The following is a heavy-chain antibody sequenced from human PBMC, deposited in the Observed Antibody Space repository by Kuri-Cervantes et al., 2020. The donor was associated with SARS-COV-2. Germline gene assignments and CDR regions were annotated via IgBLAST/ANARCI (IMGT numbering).Heavy chain of an antibody. V-gene: IGHV3-21*01. D-gene: IGHD3-16*01. J-gene: IGHJ6*02. Sequence: GGSLRLSCAASGFTFSSYSMNWVRQAPGKGLEWVSSISSSSSYIYYADSVKGRFTIYRDNAKNSLYLQMNSLRAEDTAVYYCARDLGGPRFGGMDVWGQGTTVTVSS. CDR3: ARDLGGPRFGGMDV. CDR1: GFTFSSYS. CDR2: ISSSSSYI.